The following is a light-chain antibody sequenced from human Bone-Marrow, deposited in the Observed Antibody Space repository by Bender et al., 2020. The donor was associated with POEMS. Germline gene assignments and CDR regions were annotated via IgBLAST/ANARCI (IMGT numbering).Light chain of an antibody. CDR1: SSNIGAGYD. J-gene: IGLJ2*01. CDR2: GNS. CDR3: QSYDSSLSGSV. Sequence: QSVLPQPPSVSGAPGPRVTISCTGSSSNIGAGYDVHWYQQLPGTAPKILIYGNSNRPSGVPERFSGSKSDTSASLAITGLQAEDEADYYCQSYDSSLSGSVFGGGTKLTVL. V-gene: IGLV1-40*01.